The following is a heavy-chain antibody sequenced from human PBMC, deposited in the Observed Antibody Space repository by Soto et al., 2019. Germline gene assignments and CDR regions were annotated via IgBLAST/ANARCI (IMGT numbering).Heavy chain of an antibody. CDR2: ISGSGGST. V-gene: IGHV3-23*01. J-gene: IGHJ4*02. Sequence: TGGSLRLSCAASGFTFSSYAMSWVRQAPGKGLEWVSAISGSGGSTHYADSVKGRFTISRDNSKNTLYLQMNSLRAEDTAVYYCAKDFYGSGSPFDYWGQGTLVTVSS. CDR1: GFTFSSYA. D-gene: IGHD3-10*01. CDR3: AKDFYGSGSPFDY.